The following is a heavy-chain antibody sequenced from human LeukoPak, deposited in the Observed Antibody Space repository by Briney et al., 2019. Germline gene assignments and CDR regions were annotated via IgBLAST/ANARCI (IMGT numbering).Heavy chain of an antibody. D-gene: IGHD2-15*01. CDR1: GYTFTSYD. CDR3: ARDGSGASTFFDY. V-gene: IGHV1-18*01. J-gene: IGHJ4*02. Sequence: ASVKVSCKASGYTFTSYDINWVRQATGQGLEWMGWITVHSGKTNYPQKFQGRVTMTTDTSKSTAYMELRSLRSDDTAVYYCARDGSGASTFFDYWGQGTLLIVSS. CDR2: ITVHSGKT.